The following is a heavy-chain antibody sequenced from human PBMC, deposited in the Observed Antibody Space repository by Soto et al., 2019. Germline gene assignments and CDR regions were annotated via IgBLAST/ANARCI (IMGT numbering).Heavy chain of an antibody. V-gene: IGHV1-18*01. Sequence: QAQLVQSGAEVKKPGASVKVSCKASGYTFYSHSISWVRQAPGQGLEWMGRINADYGNTQYAQKFRGRVTMTTDTSKTTVYMELTNLRSDDTAVYYCARCIQRHYYYGMDVWGQGTTVTVSS. CDR1: GYTFYSHS. CDR2: INADYGNT. D-gene: IGHD5-18*01. CDR3: ARCIQRHYYYGMDV. J-gene: IGHJ6*02.